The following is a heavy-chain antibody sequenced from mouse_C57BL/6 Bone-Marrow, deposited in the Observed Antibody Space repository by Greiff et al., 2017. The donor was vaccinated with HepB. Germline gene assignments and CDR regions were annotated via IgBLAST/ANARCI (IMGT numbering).Heavy chain of an antibody. CDR1: GFSLTSYG. V-gene: IGHV2-2*01. CDR2: IWSGGST. CDR3: ASYGSSYFDY. Sequence: VKLMESGPGLVQPSQSLSITCTVSGFSLTSYGVHWVRQSPGKGLEWLGVIWSGGSTDYNAAFISRLSISKDNSKSQVFFKMNSLQADDTAIYYCASYGSSYFDYWGQGTTLTVSS. D-gene: IGHD1-1*01. J-gene: IGHJ2*01.